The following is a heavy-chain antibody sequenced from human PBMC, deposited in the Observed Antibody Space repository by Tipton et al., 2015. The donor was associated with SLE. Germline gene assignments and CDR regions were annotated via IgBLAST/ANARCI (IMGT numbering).Heavy chain of an antibody. CDR1: GASISSGSYY. CDR2: GYFIGNT. D-gene: IGHD3-3*01. CDR3: ARHLGYYFGPLDY. Sequence: TLSLTCPVSGASISSGSYYWGWIRQPPGKGLEWIGSGYFIGNTYYSPSFKSRVTISVDTSKNQFALELQSVTAADTAVYYCARHLGYYFGPLDYWGQGTLMTVSS. J-gene: IGHJ4*02. V-gene: IGHV4-39*06.